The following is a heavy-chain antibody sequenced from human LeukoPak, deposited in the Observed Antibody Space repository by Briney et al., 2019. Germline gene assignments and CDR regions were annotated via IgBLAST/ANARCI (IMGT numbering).Heavy chain of an antibody. CDR1: GGSISSGGYY. CDR2: IYHSGST. J-gene: IGHJ5*02. D-gene: IGHD6-6*01. CDR3: ARHVSLYGARPDGNWFDP. Sequence: SETLSLTCTVSGGSISSGGYYWSWIRQPPGKGLEWIGYIYHSGSTYYNPSLKSRVTISVDRSKDQFSLKLSSVTAADTAVYYCARHVSLYGARPDGNWFDPWGQGTLVTVSS. V-gene: IGHV4-30-2*01.